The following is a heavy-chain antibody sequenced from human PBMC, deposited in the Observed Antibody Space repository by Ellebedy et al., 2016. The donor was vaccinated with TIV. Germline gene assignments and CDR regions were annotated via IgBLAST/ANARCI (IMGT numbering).Heavy chain of an antibody. CDR2: INPSGGST. Sequence: ASVKVSXXASGYTFTSYYMHWVRQAPGQGLEWMGIINPSGGSTSYAQKFQGRVTMTRDTSTSTVYMELSSLRSEDTAVYYCATIVVPAALEYFQHWGQGTLVTVSS. CDR1: GYTFTSYY. D-gene: IGHD2-2*01. CDR3: ATIVVPAALEYFQH. J-gene: IGHJ1*01. V-gene: IGHV1-46*01.